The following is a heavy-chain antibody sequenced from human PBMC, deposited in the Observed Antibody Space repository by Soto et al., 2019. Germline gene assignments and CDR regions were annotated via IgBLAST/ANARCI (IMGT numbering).Heavy chain of an antibody. V-gene: IGHV3-30*18. CDR1: GIAFSGCG. CDR2: ISSDGRQK. Sequence: QVQLVESGGGVVQPGRSLRLSCAASGIAFSGCGMFWVRQTPSKGLELVAAISSDGRQKYYADSVNGRFTISRDNSKNTLYVQMNGLTTEDTAVYYCAKNIVRGHWYFDLWGRGTLVTVSS. CDR3: AKNIVRGHWYFDL. D-gene: IGHD3-10*01. J-gene: IGHJ2*01.